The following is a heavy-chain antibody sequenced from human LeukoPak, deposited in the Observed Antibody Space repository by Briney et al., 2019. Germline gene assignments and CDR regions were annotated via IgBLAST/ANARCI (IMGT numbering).Heavy chain of an antibody. CDR1: GGSFSGYY. D-gene: IGHD3-16*02. CDR2: INHSGST. CDR3: ARRRITFGGVIARAYYFDY. J-gene: IGHJ4*02. V-gene: IGHV4-34*01. Sequence: TSETLSLTCAVYGGSFSGYYWSWIRQPPGKGLEWIGEINHSGSTNYNPSLKSRVTISVDTSKNQFSLKLSSVTAADTAVYYCARRRITFGGVIARAYYFDYWGQGTLVTVSS.